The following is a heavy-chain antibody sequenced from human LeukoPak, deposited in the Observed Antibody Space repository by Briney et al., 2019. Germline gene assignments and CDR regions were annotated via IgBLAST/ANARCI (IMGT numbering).Heavy chain of an antibody. Sequence: GSVKVSCKVSGYTLTELSMHWVRQAPGKGLELMGGFDPGDGETIYAQKFQGRVTITTDESTSTAYMELSSLRSEDTAVYYCASSRYCTNGVCSNYWGQGTLVTVSS. CDR2: FDPGDGET. D-gene: IGHD2-8*01. J-gene: IGHJ4*02. CDR1: GYTLTELS. CDR3: ASSRYCTNGVCSNY. V-gene: IGHV1-24*01.